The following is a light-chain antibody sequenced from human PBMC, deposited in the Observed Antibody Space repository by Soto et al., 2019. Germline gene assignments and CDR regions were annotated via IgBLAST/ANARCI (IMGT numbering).Light chain of an antibody. J-gene: IGKJ4*01. CDR2: GAS. CDR3: QQYDSSPLT. CDR1: QRVSSNY. V-gene: IGKV3-20*01. Sequence: EIVLTQSPGTLSLSPGERATLSCRASQRVSSNYLAWYQQKPGQAPRLLIYGASSRATGIPDRFSGSGSGTDFTLTISRLEPEDFEVYYCQQYDSSPLTFGGWTKVEIK.